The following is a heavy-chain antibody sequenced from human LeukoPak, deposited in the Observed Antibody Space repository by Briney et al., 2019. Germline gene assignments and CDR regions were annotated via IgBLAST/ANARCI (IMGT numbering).Heavy chain of an antibody. CDR2: IYGDGST. CDR1: GVTVSNNY. Sequence: GGSLRLSCAASGVTVSNNYMSWVRQAPGKGLEWVSLIYGDGSTYYTDSVKGRFTISGDNSKNTLYLQMNSLRAEDTAFYYCATGAHYYGSWGQGTLVTVSS. CDR3: ATGAHYYGS. V-gene: IGHV3-53*01. J-gene: IGHJ5*02. D-gene: IGHD3-10*01.